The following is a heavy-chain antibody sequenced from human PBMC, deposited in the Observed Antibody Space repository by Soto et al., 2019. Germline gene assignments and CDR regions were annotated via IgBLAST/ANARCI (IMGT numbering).Heavy chain of an antibody. Sequence: SETLSLTCTVSGGSVSSGSYYWSWIRQPPGKGLEWIGYIYYSGSTNYNPSLKSRVTISVDTSKNQFSLKLSSVTAADTAVYYCARDPIAAAGTRGWFDPWGQGTLVTVSS. CDR2: IYYSGST. V-gene: IGHV4-61*01. CDR1: GGSVSSGSYY. D-gene: IGHD6-13*01. J-gene: IGHJ5*02. CDR3: ARDPIAAAGTRGWFDP.